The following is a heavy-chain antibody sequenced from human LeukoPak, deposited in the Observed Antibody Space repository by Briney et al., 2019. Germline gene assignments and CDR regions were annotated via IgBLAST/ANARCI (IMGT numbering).Heavy chain of an antibody. J-gene: IGHJ4*02. CDR1: GFTFSSYA. CDR3: AKDPTHIVVVTADY. CDR2: ISGSGGST. V-gene: IGHV3-23*01. D-gene: IGHD2-21*02. Sequence: PGGSLRLSCAASGFTFSSYAMSWVRQAPGKGLEWVSAISGSGGSTYYADSAKGRFTISRDNSKNTLYLQMNSLRAEDTAVYYCAKDPTHIVVVTADYWGQGTLVTVSS.